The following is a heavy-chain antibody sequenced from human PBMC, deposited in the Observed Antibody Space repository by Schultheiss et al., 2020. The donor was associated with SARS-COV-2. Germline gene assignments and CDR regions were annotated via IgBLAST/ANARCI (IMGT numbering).Heavy chain of an antibody. D-gene: IGHD6-19*01. CDR2: IWYDGSNK. Sequence: LSLTCAVSGYSISSGYYWGWIRQPPGKGLEWVAVIWYDGSNKYYADSVKGRFTISRDNSKKTLYLQMNSLRAEDTAVYYCARESYSTVWYPFDSWGQGTLVTVSS. CDR3: ARESYSTVWYPFDS. V-gene: IGHV3-33*08. CDR1: GYSISSGYY. J-gene: IGHJ4*02.